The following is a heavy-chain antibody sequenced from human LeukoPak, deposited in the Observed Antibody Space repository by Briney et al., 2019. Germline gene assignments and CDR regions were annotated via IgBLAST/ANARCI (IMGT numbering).Heavy chain of an antibody. J-gene: IGHJ6*03. CDR1: GFTVSSNY. V-gene: IGHV3-53*01. CDR2: IYSGGST. CDR3: AREVVASPYYYYMDV. Sequence: GGSLRLSCAASGFTVSSNYMSWVRQAPGKGLEWVSVIYSGGSTYYADSVKGRFTISRDNSKNTLYLQMNSLRAEDTAVYYCAREVVASPYYYYMDVWGKGTTVTVSS.